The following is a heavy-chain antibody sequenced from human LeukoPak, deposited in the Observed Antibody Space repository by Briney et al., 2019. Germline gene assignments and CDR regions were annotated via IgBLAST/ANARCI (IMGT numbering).Heavy chain of an antibody. J-gene: IGHJ3*02. CDR2: ISYDGSNK. CDR3: AKDGFLLWRGAFDI. Sequence: PGGSLRLSCAASGFTFSSYGMHWVRQAPGKGLEWVAVISYDGSNKYYADSVKGRFTISRDNSKNTLYLQMNSLRAEDTAVYYCAKDGFLLWRGAFDIWGQGTMVTVSS. CDR1: GFTFSSYG. V-gene: IGHV3-30*18. D-gene: IGHD2-21*01.